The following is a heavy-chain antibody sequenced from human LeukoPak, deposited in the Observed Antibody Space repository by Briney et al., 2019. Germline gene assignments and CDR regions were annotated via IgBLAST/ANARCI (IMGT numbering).Heavy chain of an antibody. Sequence: SETLSLTCAVYGGSFSGYYWSWIRQPPGKGLEWIGYIYYTGTTNYNPLFESRATISVDTSKNQFSLKLTSVTAADTAVYYCAKSNGYGLIDIWGQGTMVTVSS. J-gene: IGHJ3*02. CDR3: AKSNGYGLIDI. D-gene: IGHD3-22*01. CDR1: GGSFSGYY. V-gene: IGHV4-59*01. CDR2: IYYTGTT.